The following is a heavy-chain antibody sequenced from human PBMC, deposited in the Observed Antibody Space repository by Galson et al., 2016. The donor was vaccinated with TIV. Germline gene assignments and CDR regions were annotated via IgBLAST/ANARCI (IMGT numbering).Heavy chain of an antibody. D-gene: IGHD5-18*01. V-gene: IGHV3-53*01. CDR1: GFAVNSNY. CDR3: ARVRDRGGYSYGDDAFDL. CDR2: IYSDGHT. J-gene: IGHJ3*01. Sequence: SLRLSCAASGFAVNSNYMSWVRQAPGKGLAWVSLIYSDGHTYYADSVKGRFTISRDNSKNTLFLQMNTLRAEDTAVYYCARVRDRGGYSYGDDAFDLWGQGTMVTVSS.